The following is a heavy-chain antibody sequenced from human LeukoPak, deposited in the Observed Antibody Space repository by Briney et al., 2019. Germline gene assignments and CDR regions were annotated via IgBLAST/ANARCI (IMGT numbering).Heavy chain of an antibody. CDR1: GYTFTGYY. D-gene: IGHD2-15*01. J-gene: IGHJ4*02. V-gene: IGHV1-2*02. CDR3: ASRVVGYCSGGSCYPVHY. Sequence: ASVKVSCKASGYTFTGYYMHWVRQAPGQGLEWMGWINPNSGGTNYAQKFQGRVTMTRDTSISTAYMELSRLRSDDTAVYYCASRVVGYCSGGSCYPVHYWGQGTLVTVSS. CDR2: INPNSGGT.